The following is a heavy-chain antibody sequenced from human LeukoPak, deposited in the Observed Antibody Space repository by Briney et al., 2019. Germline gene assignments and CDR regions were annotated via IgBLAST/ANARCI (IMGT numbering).Heavy chain of an antibody. CDR1: GFTFSSYS. V-gene: IGHV3-21*01. J-gene: IGHJ4*02. CDR2: ISSSSSYI. D-gene: IGHD5-18*01. Sequence: KTGGSLRLSCAASGFTFSSYSMNWVRQAPGKGLEWVSSISSSSSYIYYADSVKGRFTISRDNAKNSLYLQMNSLRAEDTAVYYCAKGNTAQQLWLRGPRYYWGQGTLVTVSS. CDR3: AKGNTAQQLWLRGPRYY.